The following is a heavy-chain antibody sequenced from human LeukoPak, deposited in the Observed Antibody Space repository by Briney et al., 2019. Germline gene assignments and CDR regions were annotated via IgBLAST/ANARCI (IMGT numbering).Heavy chain of an antibody. V-gene: IGHV1-18*01. CDR2: ISAYNGNT. J-gene: IGHJ6*03. CDR1: GYTFTSYG. CDR3: ASLGGRNYYYYYMDV. Sequence: ASVKVPCKASGYTFTSYGISWVRQAPGQGLEWMGWISAYNGNTNYAQKLQGRVTMTTDTSTSTAYMELRSLRSDDTAVYYCASLGGRNYYYYYMDVWGKGTTVTVSS. D-gene: IGHD1-26*01.